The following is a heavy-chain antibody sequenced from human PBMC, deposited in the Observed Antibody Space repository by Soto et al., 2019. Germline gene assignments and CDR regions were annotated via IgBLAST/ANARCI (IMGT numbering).Heavy chain of an antibody. CDR2: ISSSSSYI. Sequence: GGSLRLSCAASGFTFSSYSMNWVRQAPGKGLEWVSSISSSSSYIYYADSVKGRFTISRDNAKNSLYLQMNSLRAEDTAVYYCARDNDDILTGYSPPNWFDPWGQGTLVTVSS. D-gene: IGHD3-9*01. CDR1: GFTFSSYS. J-gene: IGHJ5*02. CDR3: ARDNDDILTGYSPPNWFDP. V-gene: IGHV3-21*01.